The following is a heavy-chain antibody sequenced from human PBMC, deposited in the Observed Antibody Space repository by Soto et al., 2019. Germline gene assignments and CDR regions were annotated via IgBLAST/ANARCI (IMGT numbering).Heavy chain of an antibody. CDR1: GYTFTDYF. Sequence: ASVKVSFKASGYTFTDYFIHWVRQAPGQGFEWMGWINPNSRGTNYAQKFQGRVTMTRDTSNSTAYMELRGLTSDDTAVYYCARVTLKAGNCFDPWGQGTLVTVSS. CDR2: INPNSRGT. D-gene: IGHD6-19*01. CDR3: ARVTLKAGNCFDP. V-gene: IGHV1-2*02. J-gene: IGHJ5*02.